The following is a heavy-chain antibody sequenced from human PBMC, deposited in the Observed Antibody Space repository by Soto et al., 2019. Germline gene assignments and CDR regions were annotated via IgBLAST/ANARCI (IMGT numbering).Heavy chain of an antibody. CDR2: IYHSGST. CDR1: GGSISSSNW. CDR3: ARTGGGLRWGELSLSRRGYFDY. J-gene: IGHJ4*02. D-gene: IGHD3-16*02. V-gene: IGHV4-4*02. Sequence: SETLSLTCAVSGGSISSSNWWSWVRQPPGKGLEWIGEIYHSGSTNYNPSLKSRVTISVDKSKNQFSLKLSSVTAADTAVYYCARTGGGLRWGELSLSRRGYFDYWGQGTLVTVSS.